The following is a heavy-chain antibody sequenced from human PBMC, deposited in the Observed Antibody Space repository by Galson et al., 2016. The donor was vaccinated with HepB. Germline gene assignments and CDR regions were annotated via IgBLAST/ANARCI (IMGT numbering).Heavy chain of an antibody. CDR2: ISSYSSTT. CDR3: ARDGGGGYNLDY. CDR1: GFTFSLYS. V-gene: IGHV3-48*01. Sequence: SLRLSCAASGFTFSLYSMNWVRQAPGKGLEWVSYISSYSSTTHYADSVKGRFTISRDNAKNSVYLQMNSLRGEDTAVYYCARDGGGGYNLDYWGQGTLVTVSS. D-gene: IGHD5-24*01. J-gene: IGHJ4*02.